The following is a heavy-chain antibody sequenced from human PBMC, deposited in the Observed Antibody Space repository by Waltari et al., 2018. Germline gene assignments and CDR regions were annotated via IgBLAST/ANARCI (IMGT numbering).Heavy chain of an antibody. V-gene: IGHV4-38-2*02. J-gene: IGHJ6*03. Sequence: QVQLHESGPGLVKPSETLSLNCAVSGYSISSGSYWGWIRPAPGKGLEWVGSIYQSGTTHYNPSLKSRVTISIDTSKNQFSLRLNSMTAADTAVYYCVRDRRDITIFGAVTKYYYYMDVWGQGTTVTVPS. D-gene: IGHD3-3*01. CDR2: IYQSGTT. CDR1: GYSISSGSY. CDR3: VRDRRDITIFGAVTKYYYYMDV.